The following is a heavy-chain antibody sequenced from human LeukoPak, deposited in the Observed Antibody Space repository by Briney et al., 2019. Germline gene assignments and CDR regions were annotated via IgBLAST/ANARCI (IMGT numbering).Heavy chain of an antibody. CDR1: GYSFTSYW. J-gene: IGHJ3*02. Sequence: GESLKFSCKGSGYSFTSYWIGWVRQMPGKGLEWMGIIYPGDSDTRYSPSFQGQVTISADKSISTAYLQWSSLKASDTAMYYCARTSRYSGSYRPEAFDIWGQGTMVTVSS. CDR3: ARTSRYSGSYRPEAFDI. D-gene: IGHD1-26*01. V-gene: IGHV5-51*01. CDR2: IYPGDSDT.